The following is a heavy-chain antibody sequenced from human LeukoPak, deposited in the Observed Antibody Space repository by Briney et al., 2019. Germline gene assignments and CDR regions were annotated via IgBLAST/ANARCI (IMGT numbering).Heavy chain of an antibody. J-gene: IGHJ4*02. CDR1: GYTFTSYY. D-gene: IGHD6-13*01. CDR3: ARGASSSWYSVRYFDY. CDR2: INPSGGST. Sequence: ASVKVSRKASGYTFTSYYMHWVRQAPGQGLEWMGIINPSGGSTSYAQKFQGRVTMTRDTSTSTVYMELSSLRSEDTAVYYCARGASSSWYSVRYFDYWGQGTLVTVSS. V-gene: IGHV1-46*01.